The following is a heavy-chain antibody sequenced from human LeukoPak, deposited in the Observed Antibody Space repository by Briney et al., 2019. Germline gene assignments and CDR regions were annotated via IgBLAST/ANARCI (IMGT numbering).Heavy chain of an antibody. J-gene: IGHJ4*02. CDR1: GFGFSIYR. Sequence: GGSLGLSCAASGFGFSIYRMNWVRQAPGKGLEWISYIHLSGTPIHYADPVKGRFSISRDNVNNALYLQMDNLRVEDTAVYFCARDRGYARTDSGGYPVFDLWGQGTLVTVSS. CDR3: ARDRGYARTDSGGYPVFDL. CDR2: IHLSGTPI. D-gene: IGHD6-19*01. V-gene: IGHV3-48*04.